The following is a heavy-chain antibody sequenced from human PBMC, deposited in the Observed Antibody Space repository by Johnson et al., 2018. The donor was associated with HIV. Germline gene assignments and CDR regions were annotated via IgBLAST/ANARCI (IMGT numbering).Heavy chain of an antibody. V-gene: IGHV3-66*01. CDR3: AREARIVVVEPSDAFDI. CDR1: GFTVSSNY. J-gene: IGHJ3*02. CDR2: IYSGGNT. D-gene: IGHD3-22*01. Sequence: VQLVESGGGLVQPGGSLRLSCAASGFTVSSNYMSWVRQAPGKGLEWVSVIYSGGNTYYADSVKGSFTISRDNSKNTLSLQMNSLRVEDTAVYYCAREARIVVVEPSDAFDIWGQGTMVTVSS.